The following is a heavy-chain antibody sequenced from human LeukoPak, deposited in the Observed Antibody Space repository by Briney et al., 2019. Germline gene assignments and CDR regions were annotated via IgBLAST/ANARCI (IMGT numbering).Heavy chain of an antibody. D-gene: IGHD3-10*01. CDR1: EYTFTSCG. CDR3: ARAGGYYYAPPDY. V-gene: IGHV1-8*01. J-gene: IGHJ4*02. CDR2: MNPNSGNT. Sequence: ASVPVSYQASEYTFTSCGIKGVRQATGQGLERMGWMNPNSGNTGYAQKFQGRVTMTRNTSISTAYMELSSLRSEDTAVYYCARAGGYYYAPPDYWGQGTLVTVSS.